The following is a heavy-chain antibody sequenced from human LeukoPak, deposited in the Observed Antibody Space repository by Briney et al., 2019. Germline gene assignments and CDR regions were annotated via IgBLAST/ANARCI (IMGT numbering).Heavy chain of an antibody. V-gene: IGHV3-74*01. CDR1: GFTFSSYW. CDR2: INSDGSST. J-gene: IGHJ4*02. CDR3: AKVSPTGRAFDC. D-gene: IGHD1-1*01. Sequence: GGSLRLSCAASGFTFSSYWMHWVRQAPGKGLVWVSRINSDGSSTSYADSVKGRFTISRDNAKNTLYLQMNSLRAEDTAVYYCAKVSPTGRAFDCWGQGTLVTVSS.